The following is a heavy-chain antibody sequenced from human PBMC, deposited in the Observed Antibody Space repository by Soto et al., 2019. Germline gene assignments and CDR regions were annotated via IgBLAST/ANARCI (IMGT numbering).Heavy chain of an antibody. V-gene: IGHV3-64*04. J-gene: IGHJ3*02. CDR2: ITNTGHST. CDR1: GLKFSNYA. CDR3: AKDYGHDAFDI. Sequence: VQLVESGGDLVQPGGSLRLSCSASGLKFSNYAMHWVRQAPGKGLEYVSGITNTGHSTSYGDSVKGRFTISRDNSKNTLYLQMNSLRAEDTAVYYCAKDYGHDAFDIWGQGTMVTVSS. D-gene: IGHD4-17*01.